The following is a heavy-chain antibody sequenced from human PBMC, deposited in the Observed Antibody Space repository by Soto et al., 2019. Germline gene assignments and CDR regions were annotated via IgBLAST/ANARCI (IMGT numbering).Heavy chain of an antibody. V-gene: IGHV1-18*01. J-gene: IGHJ4*02. CDR1: GYTFTSYG. D-gene: IGHD3-3*01. CDR2: ISAYNGDT. CDR3: ARVGCDFCPKDY. Sequence: QVQLVQYGAEVKKPGASVKVSCKASGYTFTSYGISWVRQAPGQGLEWMGWISAYNGDTNYAQKLQGRVTMTTDTSTNTTYLEMRSLRSNDTTVYYCARVGCDFCPKDYRGPGTLGTVYS.